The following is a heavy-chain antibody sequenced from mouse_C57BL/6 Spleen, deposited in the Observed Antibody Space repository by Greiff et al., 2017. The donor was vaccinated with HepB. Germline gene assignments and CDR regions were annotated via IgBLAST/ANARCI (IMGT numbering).Heavy chain of an antibody. CDR2: IRNKANGYTT. J-gene: IGHJ3*01. CDR3: ASHSPIPY. Sequence: EVQRVESGGGSVQPGGSLSLSCAASGFTFTDYYMSWVRQPPGKALEWLGFIRNKANGYTTEYSASVKGRFTISRDNSQSILYLQMNALRAEDSATYYCASHSPIPYWGQGTLVTVSA. D-gene: IGHD1-2*01. CDR1: GFTFTDYY. V-gene: IGHV7-3*01.